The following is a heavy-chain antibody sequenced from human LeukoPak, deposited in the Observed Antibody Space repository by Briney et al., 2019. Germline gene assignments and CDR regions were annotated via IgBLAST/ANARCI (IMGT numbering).Heavy chain of an antibody. CDR3: ARELFRSGRCPDY. CDR1: GITFNA. V-gene: IGHV3-33*01. Sequence: GGSLTLTCAASGITFNAIHWVRQAPGQGLEWVALTCYNGSNKYYADSVKGRFTISRDNSTNMVYLHMNSLRADDTAVYDCARELFRSGRCPDYWRQGTLLTVPS. CDR2: TCYNGSNK. D-gene: IGHD3-10*01. J-gene: IGHJ4*02.